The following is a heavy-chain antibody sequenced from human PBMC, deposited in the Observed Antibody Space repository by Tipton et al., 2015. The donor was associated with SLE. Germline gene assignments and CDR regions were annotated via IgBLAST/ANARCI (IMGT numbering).Heavy chain of an antibody. CDR3: ASAGGGYPYYFEY. V-gene: IGHV4-30-2*01. D-gene: IGHD3-16*01. Sequence: TLSLTCTVSGGSISSSTYYWGWIRQPPGKGLEWIGYIYHSGSTYYNPSLKSRVTISVDRSKNQFSLKLSSVTAADTAVYYCASAGGGYPYYFEYWGQGTLVTVSS. CDR1: GGSISSSTYY. J-gene: IGHJ4*02. CDR2: IYHSGST.